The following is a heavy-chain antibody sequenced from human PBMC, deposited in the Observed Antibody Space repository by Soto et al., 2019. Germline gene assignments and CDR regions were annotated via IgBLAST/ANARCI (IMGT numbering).Heavy chain of an antibody. Sequence: GASVKVSCKASGYTFTSYGISWVRQAPGQGLEWMGWISAYSGNTNYAQKLQGRVTMTTDTSTSTAYMELRSLRSDDTAVYYCARDPRGYSGYDSSGLDYWGQGTLVTVSS. D-gene: IGHD5-12*01. V-gene: IGHV1-18*01. CDR3: ARDPRGYSGYDSSGLDY. CDR1: GYTFTSYG. CDR2: ISAYSGNT. J-gene: IGHJ4*02.